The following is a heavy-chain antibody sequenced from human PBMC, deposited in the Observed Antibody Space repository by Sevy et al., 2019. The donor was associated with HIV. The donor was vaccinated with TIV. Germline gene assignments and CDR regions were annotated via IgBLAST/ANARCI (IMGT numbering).Heavy chain of an antibody. CDR1: GFTFSSYA. D-gene: IGHD4-4*01. Sequence: GGSLRLYCSASGFTFSSYAMHWVRQAPGKGLEYVSAISSNGGSTYYADSVKGRFTISRDNSKNTLYLQMSSLRAEDTAVYYCVREARDDYSLIYYYYYGMDVWGQGTTVTVSS. V-gene: IGHV3-64D*06. J-gene: IGHJ6*02. CDR2: ISSNGGST. CDR3: VREARDDYSLIYYYYYGMDV.